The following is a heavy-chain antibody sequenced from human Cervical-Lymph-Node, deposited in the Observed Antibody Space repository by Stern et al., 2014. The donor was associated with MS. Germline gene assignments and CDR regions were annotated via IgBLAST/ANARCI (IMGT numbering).Heavy chain of an antibody. V-gene: IGHV1-69*01. Sequence: VQLVESGAEVKKPGSSVKVSCKASGGTFSSYAISWVRQAPGQGLEWMGVIIPIFGTANYAQKFQGRVTITADESTSTAYMELSSLRSEDTAVYYCARDKMHSSGLFDYWGQGTLVTVSS. J-gene: IGHJ4*02. D-gene: IGHD6-19*01. CDR3: ARDKMHSSGLFDY. CDR2: IIPIFGTA. CDR1: GGTFSSYA.